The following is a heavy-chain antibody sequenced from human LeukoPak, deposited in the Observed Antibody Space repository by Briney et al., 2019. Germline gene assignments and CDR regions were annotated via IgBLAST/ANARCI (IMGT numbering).Heavy chain of an antibody. CDR3: ARDRLSSWYSRYFDY. J-gene: IGHJ4*02. Sequence: GGSLRLSCAASGFTFSSYIMNWVRQAPGKGLEWVSSISSSSSYIYYADSVKGRFTISRDNAKNSLYLQMNSLRAEDTAVYYCARDRLSSWYSRYFDYWGQGTLVTVSS. CDR1: GFTFSSYI. V-gene: IGHV3-21*01. CDR2: ISSSSSYI. D-gene: IGHD6-13*01.